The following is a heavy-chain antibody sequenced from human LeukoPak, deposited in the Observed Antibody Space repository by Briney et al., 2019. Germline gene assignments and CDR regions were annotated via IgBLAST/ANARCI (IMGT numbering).Heavy chain of an antibody. CDR2: IYSGGST. CDR3: ARDYGGGYFDY. CDR1: GFTVSSNY. D-gene: IGHD4-17*01. V-gene: IGHV3-53*01. J-gene: IGHJ4*02. Sequence: GGSLRLSCAASGFTVSSNYMSWVRQAPGKGLEWVSVIYSGGSTYYADPVKGRFTISRDNSKNTLYLQMNSLRAEDTAVYYCARDYGGGYFDYWGQGTLVTVSS.